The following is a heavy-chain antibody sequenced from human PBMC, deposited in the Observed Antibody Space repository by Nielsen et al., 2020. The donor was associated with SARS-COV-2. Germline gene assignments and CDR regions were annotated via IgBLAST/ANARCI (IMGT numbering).Heavy chain of an antibody. D-gene: IGHD4-17*01. V-gene: IGHV6-1*01. CDR2: TYYRSKWYN. J-gene: IGHJ6*03. CDR3: ARARGAYGDYYYYYYADV. CDR1: GDSVSSSSAA. Sequence: QTLSLTCAISGDSVSSSSAAWNWLRQSPSRGLEWLGRTYYRSKWYNDYAVSVKSRITINPDTSKNQFSLHLNSVTPEDTAVYYCARARGAYGDYYYYYYADVWGKGTTVTVSS.